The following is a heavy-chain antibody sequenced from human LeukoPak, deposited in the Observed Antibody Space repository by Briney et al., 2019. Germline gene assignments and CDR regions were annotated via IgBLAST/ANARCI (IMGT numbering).Heavy chain of an antibody. Sequence: GGSLRLSCAASGFTFSSYSMNWVRQAPGKGLEWVSSIGSSSSYIYYADSVKGRFTISRDNAKNSLYLQMNSLRAEDTAVYYCARAGITMVRGVITHWGQGTLVTVSS. CDR3: ARAGITMVRGVITH. CDR2: IGSSSSYI. V-gene: IGHV3-21*01. D-gene: IGHD3-10*01. J-gene: IGHJ4*02. CDR1: GFTFSSYS.